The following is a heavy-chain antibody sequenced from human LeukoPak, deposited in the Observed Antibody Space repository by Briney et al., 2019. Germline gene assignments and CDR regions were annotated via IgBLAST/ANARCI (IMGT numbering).Heavy chain of an antibody. D-gene: IGHD3-9*01. V-gene: IGHV3-73*01. Sequence: GGSLRLSCAASGFTFSGSAMHWVRQASGKGLEWVGRIRSKANSYATAYAASVKGRFTISRDNAKNSLYLQMNSLRAEDTAVYYCARSGEYVLRYFDWFQYYFDHWGQGTLVTVSS. CDR2: IRSKANSYAT. CDR3: ARSGEYVLRYFDWFQYYFDH. CDR1: GFTFSGSA. J-gene: IGHJ4*02.